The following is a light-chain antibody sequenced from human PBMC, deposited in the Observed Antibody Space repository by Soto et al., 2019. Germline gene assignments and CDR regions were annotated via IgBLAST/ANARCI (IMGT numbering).Light chain of an antibody. J-gene: IGKJ5*01. CDR2: EVS. CDR1: QSLLHSDGKTY. V-gene: IGKV2D-29*01. CDR3: LQSTHYPIT. Sequence: DTVMTQTPLSLAVTPGQPASISCKSSQSLLHSDGKTYLYWYLQKAGQPPQSLIYEVSERFSEVPHRISGSGSGTDFTLKISRVEAEDVGIYYCLQSTHYPITFGQATRLEI.